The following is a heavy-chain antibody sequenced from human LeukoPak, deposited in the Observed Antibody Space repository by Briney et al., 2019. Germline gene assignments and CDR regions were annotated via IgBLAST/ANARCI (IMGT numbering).Heavy chain of an antibody. Sequence: GASVKVSCKISGYTFTSFGISWVRQAPGQGLEWMGWSSTYNDNTNYAQKFQGRVTMTTDTSTTTAYMELRSLRSDDTAVYFCAREYCDTTSCCFPDYWGQGTLVTVSS. D-gene: IGHD2-2*01. CDR3: AREYCDTTSCCFPDY. V-gene: IGHV1-18*01. CDR2: SSTYNDNT. J-gene: IGHJ4*02. CDR1: GYTFTSFG.